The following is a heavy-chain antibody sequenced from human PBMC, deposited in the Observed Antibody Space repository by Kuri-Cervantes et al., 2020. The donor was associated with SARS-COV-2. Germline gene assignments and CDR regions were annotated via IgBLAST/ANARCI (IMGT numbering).Heavy chain of an antibody. J-gene: IGHJ4*02. V-gene: IGHV3-11*04. CDR3: AKDLWQWELLGKVFDY. D-gene: IGHD1-26*01. Sequence: GESLKISCAASGFTFSDYYMSWIRQAPGKGLEWVSYISSSGSTIYYADSVKGRFTISRDNAKNSLYLQMNSLRAEDTAVYYCAKDLWQWELLGKVFDYWGQGTLVTVSS. CDR1: GFTFSDYY. CDR2: ISSSGSTI.